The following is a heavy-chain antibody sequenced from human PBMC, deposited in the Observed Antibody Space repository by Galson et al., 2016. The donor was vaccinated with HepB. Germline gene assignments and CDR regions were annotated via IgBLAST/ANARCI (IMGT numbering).Heavy chain of an antibody. CDR2: IHTGGST. Sequence: SLRLSCAASGFTVSSKYMSWVRQAPGRGLEWVSVIHTGGSTYYADSVKGRFTISRDNSKNTLYLQMNSLRVEDTAVYYCAKVRYDSSSYQSPYFDHWGQGILVTVSS. J-gene: IGHJ4*02. CDR3: AKVRYDSSSYQSPYFDH. D-gene: IGHD3-22*01. CDR1: GFTVSSKY. V-gene: IGHV3-53*01.